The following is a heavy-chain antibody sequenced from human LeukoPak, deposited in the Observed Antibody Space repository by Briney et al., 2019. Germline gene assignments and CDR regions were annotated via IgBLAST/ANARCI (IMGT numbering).Heavy chain of an antibody. Sequence: GGSLRLSCAASGFTLSTNGVHWVRQAPVQGMERVAVIWHDGSSKYYADAVKCRFLLSIDNSLNTVYLQMNSLRAEDTAVYYCARDSDYGDGFDYWGQGTLVTVSS. D-gene: IGHD4-17*01. CDR2: IWHDGSSK. J-gene: IGHJ4*02. V-gene: IGHV3-33*01. CDR1: GFTLSTNG. CDR3: ARDSDYGDGFDY.